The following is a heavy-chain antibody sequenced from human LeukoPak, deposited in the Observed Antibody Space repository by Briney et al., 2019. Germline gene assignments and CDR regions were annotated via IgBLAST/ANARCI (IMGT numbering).Heavy chain of an antibody. CDR2: VYCTGSS. V-gene: IGHV4-59*03. CDR1: GGSFKHYF. J-gene: IGHJ4*02. CDR3: RSHRPSHGAAY. Sequence: PSETLSLTCTGSGGSFKHYFWSWIRQPPGKGLEVLGYVYCTGSSDNSPTLKSRLTISADTANNQLSLKLGSVTAADTAVYCCRSHRPSHGAAYGGQATLVTVYS. D-gene: IGHD5-18*01.